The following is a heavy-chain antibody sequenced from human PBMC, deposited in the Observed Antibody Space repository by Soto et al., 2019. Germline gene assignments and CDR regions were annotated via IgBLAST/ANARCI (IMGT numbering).Heavy chain of an antibody. CDR3: ARQLIAVAGTRLRAFDY. J-gene: IGHJ4*02. Sequence: QVQLVQSGAEVKKPGSSVKVSCKASGGTFSSYAISWVRQAPGQGLEWMGGIIPIFGTANYAQKFQGRVTITAAESTSTAYMELSSLRSEDTAVYYCARQLIAVAGTRLRAFDYWGQGTLVTVSS. V-gene: IGHV1-69*01. D-gene: IGHD6-19*01. CDR1: GGTFSSYA. CDR2: IIPIFGTA.